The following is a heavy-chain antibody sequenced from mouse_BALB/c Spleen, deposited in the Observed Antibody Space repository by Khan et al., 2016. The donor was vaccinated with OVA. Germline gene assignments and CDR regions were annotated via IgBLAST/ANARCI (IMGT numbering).Heavy chain of an antibody. V-gene: IGHV1S136*01. D-gene: IGHD1-1*01. Sequence: EVQLQQSGPELVKPGASVKMSCKASGYTFTSYVMHWVKQKPGLGLEWIGYIYLFNDDTKYNEKFKDKATLTSDKSSSTAYMELSSLTSEDSAGYYCAPVGTYYVSFAYWGQGTLVTVSA. CDR2: IYLFNDDT. J-gene: IGHJ3*01. CDR1: GYTFTSYV. CDR3: APVGTYYVSFAY.